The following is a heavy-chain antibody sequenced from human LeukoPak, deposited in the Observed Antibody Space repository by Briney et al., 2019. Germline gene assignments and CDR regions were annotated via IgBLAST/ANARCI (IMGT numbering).Heavy chain of an antibody. Sequence: GSLRISCAASGFTAISNFMSWVRQPPGKGLEWIGSIYYSGSTNYNPSLKSRVTISVDTSKNQFSLKLSSVTAADTAVYYCARLRDLYNIFDYWGQGTLVTVSS. J-gene: IGHJ4*02. CDR1: GFTAISNF. CDR3: ARLRDLYNIFDY. V-gene: IGHV4-59*02. CDR2: IYYSGST. D-gene: IGHD1-1*01.